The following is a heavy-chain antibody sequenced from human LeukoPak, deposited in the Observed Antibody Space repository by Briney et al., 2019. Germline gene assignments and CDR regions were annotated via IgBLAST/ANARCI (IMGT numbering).Heavy chain of an antibody. CDR2: IYYSGST. Sequence: PSQTLSLTCTVSGGSISSGSYYWSWIRQPPGKGLEWIGYIYYSGSTNYNPSLKSRVTISVDTSKNQFSLKLSSVTAADTAVYYCARERTGIADNWGQGTLVTVSS. D-gene: IGHD6-13*01. CDR3: ARERTGIADN. J-gene: IGHJ4*02. CDR1: GGSISSGSYY. V-gene: IGHV4-61*01.